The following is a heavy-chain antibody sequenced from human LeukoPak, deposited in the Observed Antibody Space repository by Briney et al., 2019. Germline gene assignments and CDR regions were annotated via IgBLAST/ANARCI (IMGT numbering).Heavy chain of an antibody. CDR1: GFTFSSYG. D-gene: IGHD2-15*01. Sequence: PGGSLRLSCAASGFTFSSYGMHWIRQPPGKGLEWIGSIYYNGNSYYNQSLKSRVTISLDTSKNQLSLKLSSVTAADTAVYYCARSVEGYCSGGSCYSYYYYMDVWGKGTTVTVSS. V-gene: IGHV4-39*07. J-gene: IGHJ6*03. CDR2: IYYNGNS. CDR3: ARSVEGYCSGGSCYSYYYYMDV.